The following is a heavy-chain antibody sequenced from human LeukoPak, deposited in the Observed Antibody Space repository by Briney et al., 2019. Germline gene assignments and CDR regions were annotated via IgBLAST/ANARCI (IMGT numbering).Heavy chain of an antibody. D-gene: IGHD5-18*01. Sequence: VRPSETLSLTCSVSGGSISSSSFYWGWIRQPPGKGLEWIGSIYYSGSAYYNPSLKSRVTVSVDTSKNQFSLKVSSVTAADTAVYYCARQVVDTAMVDDAFDVWGQGTIDTVSS. V-gene: IGHV4-39*01. CDR1: GGSISSSSFY. CDR3: ARQVVDTAMVDDAFDV. CDR2: IYYSGSA. J-gene: IGHJ3*01.